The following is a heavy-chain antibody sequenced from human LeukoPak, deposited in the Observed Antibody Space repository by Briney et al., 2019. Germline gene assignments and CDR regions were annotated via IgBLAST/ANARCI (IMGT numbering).Heavy chain of an antibody. V-gene: IGHV3-21*06. CDR3: ARADCSGSTCYLRHSWFDP. J-gene: IGHJ5*02. Sequence: MAGGSLRLSCAASGFTLSTFDMNWVRQAPGKGLGWVSSISTSSRYIYYRDSVKGRFTISRDDAKNSLYLQMNSLTVEDTAVYYCARADCSGSTCYLRHSWFDPWGQGTLVTVPS. CDR2: ISTSSRYI. CDR1: GFTLSTFD. D-gene: IGHD2-2*01.